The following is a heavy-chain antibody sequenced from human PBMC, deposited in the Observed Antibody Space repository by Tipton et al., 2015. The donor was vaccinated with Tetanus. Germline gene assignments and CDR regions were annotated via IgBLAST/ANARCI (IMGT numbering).Heavy chain of an antibody. CDR2: IYYSGST. J-gene: IGHJ4*02. V-gene: IGHV4-61*01. CDR1: GDSVNRGNFY. CDR3: ARGGITAAGILDY. D-gene: IGHD6-13*01. Sequence: TLSLTCTVSGDSVNRGNFYWTWIRQPPGKGLEWIGYIYYSGSTNYNPSLKSRVTISVDTSKNQFSLNLSSVTAADTAVYYCARGGITAAGILDYWGQGTLVTVSS.